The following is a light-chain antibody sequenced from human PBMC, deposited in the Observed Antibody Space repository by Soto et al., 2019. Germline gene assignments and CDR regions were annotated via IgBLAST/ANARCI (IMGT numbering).Light chain of an antibody. V-gene: IGKV3-20*01. CDR3: QQYGTSIT. CDR2: GAS. J-gene: IGKJ5*01. Sequence: EIVLTQSPGTLSLSPEEKDTHSCGASQSISGSYLAWYQQKPGQAPRLLIYGASSRATDIPDRFSGSGSGADFTLIISRLEPENFAVYYCQQYGTSITFGQGTDWRL. CDR1: QSISGSY.